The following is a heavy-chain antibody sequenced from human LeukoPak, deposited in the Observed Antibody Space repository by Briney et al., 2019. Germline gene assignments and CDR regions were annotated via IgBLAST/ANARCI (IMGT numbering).Heavy chain of an antibody. D-gene: IGHD1-14*01. CDR3: ARWAPELMWLPTASWYFDL. CDR1: GGSISSSSYY. Sequence: PSETLSLTCTVSGGSISSSSYYWGWIRQPPGKGLEWIGSIYYSGSTYYNPSLKSRVTISVDTSKNQFSLKLSSVTAADTAVYYCARWAPELMWLPTASWYFDLWGRGTLVTVSS. J-gene: IGHJ2*01. CDR2: IYYSGST. V-gene: IGHV4-39*07.